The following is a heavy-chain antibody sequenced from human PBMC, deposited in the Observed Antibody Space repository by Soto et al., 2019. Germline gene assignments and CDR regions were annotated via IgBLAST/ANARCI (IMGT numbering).Heavy chain of an antibody. CDR1: GYTFTSYY. J-gene: IGHJ6*02. CDR3: ARDRSPAKESPGYCSGRSCFTAYGMDV. Sequence: GASVKVSCKASGYTFTSYYMHWVRQAPGQGLEWMGIINPSGGSTSYAQKFQGRVTMTRDTSTSTVYMELSSLRSEDTAVYYCARDRSPAKESPGYCSGRSCFTAYGMDVRGQGTTVTVS. V-gene: IGHV1-46*01. CDR2: INPSGGST. D-gene: IGHD2-15*01.